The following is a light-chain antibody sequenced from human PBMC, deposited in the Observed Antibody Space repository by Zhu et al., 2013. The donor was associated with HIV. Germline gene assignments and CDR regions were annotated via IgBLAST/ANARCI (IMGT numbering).Light chain of an antibody. Sequence: QSVLTQPPSASGTPGQRVTISCSGSSSNIGSNYVYWYQQLPGTAPKVLIYRNNQRPSGVPDRFSGSKSGTSASLAVSGLRSEDESDYFCAAWDDSLSGLIFGGGTKLTV. CDR1: SSNIGSNY. CDR3: AAWDDSLSGLI. V-gene: IGLV1-47*01. J-gene: IGLJ2*01. CDR2: RNN.